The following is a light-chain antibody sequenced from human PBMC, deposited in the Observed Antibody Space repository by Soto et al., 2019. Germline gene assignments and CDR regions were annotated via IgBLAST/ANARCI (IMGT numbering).Light chain of an antibody. CDR3: QQYNNWPRT. Sequence: EIVMTQSPATLSVSPGERATLSCRASQSVSSNLAWYQQKPGQAPRLLIYGASTRATGIPARFSGSGSWTAFTLTIRSLQSEDFAVSYCQQYNNWPRTFGHGTKV. CDR1: QSVSSN. J-gene: IGKJ1*01. V-gene: IGKV3-15*01. CDR2: GAS.